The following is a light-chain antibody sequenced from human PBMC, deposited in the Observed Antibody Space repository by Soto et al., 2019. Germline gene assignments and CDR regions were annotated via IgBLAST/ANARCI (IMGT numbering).Light chain of an antibody. CDR1: DSIGTW. CDR3: QSYNTYSWT. V-gene: IGKV1-5*03. CDR2: KAS. J-gene: IGKJ1*01. Sequence: DIQMTQSPSTLSASVGDRVTITCRASDSIGTWLAWYQQKPGKAPKLLIYKASSLESGVPSRISGTGAGTEFTLIITSLHPDDFASYYRQSYNTYSWTFGQGTKVDMK.